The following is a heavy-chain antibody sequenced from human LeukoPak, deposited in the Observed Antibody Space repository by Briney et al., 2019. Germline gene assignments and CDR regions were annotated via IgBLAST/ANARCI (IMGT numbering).Heavy chain of an antibody. CDR1: GYSFASNW. V-gene: IGHV5-51*01. CDR3: VTFARGDPDY. CDR2: IYPVDSDT. J-gene: IGHJ4*02. Sequence: GESLKISCKGSGYSFASNWIGWVRQRPGKGLEWMGIIYPVDSDTRYSPSFRGQVTISADKSTTTACLHWRSLRASDSAMYYCVTFARGDPDYWGQGTLVTVAS. D-gene: IGHD3-10*01.